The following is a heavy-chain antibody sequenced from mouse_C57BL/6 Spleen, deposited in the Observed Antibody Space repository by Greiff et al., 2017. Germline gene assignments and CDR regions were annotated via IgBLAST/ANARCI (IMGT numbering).Heavy chain of an antibody. CDR2: IYPRSGNT. Sequence: VQLQQSGAELARPGASVKLSCKASGYTFTSYGISWVKQRTGQGLEWIGEIYPRSGNTYYTEKFKGKATLTADKSSSTAYMELRSLTSEDSAVYFCATDYYGSSPPWFAYWGQGTLVTVSA. V-gene: IGHV1-81*01. J-gene: IGHJ3*01. CDR3: ATDYYGSSPPWFAY. D-gene: IGHD1-1*01. CDR1: GYTFTSYG.